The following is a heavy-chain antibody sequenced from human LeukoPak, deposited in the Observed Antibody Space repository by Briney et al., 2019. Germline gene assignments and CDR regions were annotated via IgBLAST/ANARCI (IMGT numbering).Heavy chain of an antibody. CDR2: IYYSGST. D-gene: IGHD3-3*01. CDR3: ARASGGRFLEWLPDAFDI. CDR1: GGSISSGGYY. Sequence: SQTLSLTCTVSGGSISSGGYYWSWIRQHPGKGLEWIGYIYYSGSTYYNPSLKSRVTISVDTSKNQFSLKLSSVTAADTAAYYCARASGGRFLEWLPDAFDIWAKGQCHRLF. V-gene: IGHV4-31*03. J-gene: IGHJ3*02.